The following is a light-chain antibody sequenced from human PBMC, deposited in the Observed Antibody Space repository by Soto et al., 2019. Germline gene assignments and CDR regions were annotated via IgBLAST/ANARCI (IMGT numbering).Light chain of an antibody. J-gene: IGLJ3*02. CDR2: KST. Sequence: QSALTQPASVSGSPGQSITLSCTELSGDVGNHHLVSWYQHRPGKAPRLLIYKSTQRPSAISDRFSGSKSGNTASLTISGLHAEDEADYYCCSYAGSNWVFGGGTKVTVL. CDR3: CSYAGSNWV. CDR1: SGDVGNHHL. V-gene: IGLV2-23*01.